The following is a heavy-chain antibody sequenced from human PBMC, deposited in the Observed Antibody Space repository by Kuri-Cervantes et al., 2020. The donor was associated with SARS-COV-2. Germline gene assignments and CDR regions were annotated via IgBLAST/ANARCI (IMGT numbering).Heavy chain of an antibody. CDR3: ARDLRLGKSLDY. Sequence: LSLTCAASGFAFSSYAMHWVRQAPGKGLEWVSAISGSGGSTYYADSVKGRFTISRDNSKNTLYLQMSSLRAEDTAVYYCARDLRLGKSLDYWGQGTLVTVSS. V-gene: IGHV3-23*01. D-gene: IGHD7-27*01. J-gene: IGHJ4*02. CDR1: GFAFSSYA. CDR2: ISGSGGST.